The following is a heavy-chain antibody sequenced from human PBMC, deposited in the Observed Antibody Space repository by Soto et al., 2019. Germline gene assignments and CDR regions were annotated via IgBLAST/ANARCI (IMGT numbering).Heavy chain of an antibody. CDR2: IIPIFGTA. Sequence: SVKVSCKASGGTFSSYAISWVRQAPGQGLEWMGGIIPIFGTANYAQKFQGRVTITADESTSTAYMELSSLRSEDTAVYYCASSPYCINGVCYNPTHYYGMDVWGQGTTVTVSS. J-gene: IGHJ6*02. D-gene: IGHD2-8*01. CDR3: ASSPYCINGVCYNPTHYYGMDV. CDR1: GGTFSSYA. V-gene: IGHV1-69*13.